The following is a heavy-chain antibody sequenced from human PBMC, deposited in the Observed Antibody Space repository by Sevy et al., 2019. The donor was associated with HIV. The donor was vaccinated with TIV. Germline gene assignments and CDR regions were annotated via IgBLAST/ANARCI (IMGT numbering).Heavy chain of an antibody. D-gene: IGHD3-3*01. V-gene: IGHV4-4*07. CDR3: ARDYDFWSGYYAGGYYYYGMDV. Sequence: SETLSLTCTVSGGSISSYYWSWIRQPAGKGLEWIGRIYTSGSTNYNPSLKSRVTTSVDTSKNQFSLKLSSVTAADTAVYYCARDYDFWSGYYAGGYYYYGMDVWGQGTTVTVSS. CDR1: GGSISSYY. J-gene: IGHJ6*02. CDR2: IYTSGST.